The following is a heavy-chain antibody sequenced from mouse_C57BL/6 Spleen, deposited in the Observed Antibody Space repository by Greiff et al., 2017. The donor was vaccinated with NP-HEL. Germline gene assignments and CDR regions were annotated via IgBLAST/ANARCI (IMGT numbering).Heavy chain of an antibody. Sequence: VQLQQSGAELVRPGASVKLSCTASGFNIKDDYMHWVKQRPEPGLEWIGWIDPENGDTEYASKFQGKATITADTSSNTAYLQLSSLTSEDTAVYYCTTWRLRRFAYWGQGTLVTVSA. J-gene: IGHJ3*01. V-gene: IGHV14-4*01. CDR1: GFNIKDDY. D-gene: IGHD2-4*01. CDR3: TTWRLRRFAY. CDR2: IDPENGDT.